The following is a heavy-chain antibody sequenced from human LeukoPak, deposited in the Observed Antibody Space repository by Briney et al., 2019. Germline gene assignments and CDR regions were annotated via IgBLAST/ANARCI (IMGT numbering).Heavy chain of an antibody. D-gene: IGHD6-19*01. CDR3: AKVKGKQWLADFDY. Sequence: VGSLRLSCAASGFTFSSYSMNWVRHAPGKGLEWVSSISSSSSYIYYADSVKGRFTISRDNAKNSLYLQMNSLRAEDTALYYCAKVKGKQWLADFDYWGQGTLVTVSS. CDR1: GFTFSSYS. V-gene: IGHV3-21*04. J-gene: IGHJ4*02. CDR2: ISSSSSYI.